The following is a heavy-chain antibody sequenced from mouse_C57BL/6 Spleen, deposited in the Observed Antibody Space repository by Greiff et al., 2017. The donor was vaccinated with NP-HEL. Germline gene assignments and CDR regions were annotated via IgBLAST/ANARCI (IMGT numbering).Heavy chain of an antibody. CDR1: GFNIKNTY. J-gene: IGHJ2*01. V-gene: IGHV14-3*01. CDR3: ARQGYYYGSSYNFDY. CDR2: IDPANGNT. Sequence: EVQLVESVAELVRPGASVKLSCTASGFNIKNTYMHWVKQRPEQGLEWIGRIDPANGNTKYAPKFQGKATITADTSSNTAYLQLSSLTSEDTAIYYCARQGYYYGSSYNFDYWGQGTTLTVSS. D-gene: IGHD1-1*01.